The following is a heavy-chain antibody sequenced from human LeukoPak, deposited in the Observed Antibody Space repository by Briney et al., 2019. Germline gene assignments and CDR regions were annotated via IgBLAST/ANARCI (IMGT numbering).Heavy chain of an antibody. CDR2: IYTNGRT. D-gene: IGHD3-3*01. CDR3: ARSSGYYNAFDY. V-gene: IGHV4-4*07. J-gene: IGHJ4*02. CDR1: GGSISSYY. Sequence: PSETLSLTCTVSGGSISSYYWSWIRQPAGKGLEWIGHIYTNGRTNYNPSLTSRVTMSVDTSKNQFSLKLSSVTAADTAVYYWARSSGYYNAFDYWGQGTRVTVSS.